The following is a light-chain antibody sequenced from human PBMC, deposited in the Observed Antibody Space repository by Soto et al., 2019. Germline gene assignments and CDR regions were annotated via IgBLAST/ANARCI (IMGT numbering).Light chain of an antibody. J-gene: IGKJ1*01. Sequence: DVVITQSPLSLPVTLGQPASISCRSSQSLVYSDGNTYLSWFQLRSGQSPRRLIYKVSNRDSGVPDRFSGSGSGTDFTLKISRVEADDVGVYYCMQGTHWPPVTFGQGTKVEIK. CDR2: KVS. V-gene: IGKV2-30*01. CDR3: MQGTHWPPVT. CDR1: QSLVYSDGNTY.